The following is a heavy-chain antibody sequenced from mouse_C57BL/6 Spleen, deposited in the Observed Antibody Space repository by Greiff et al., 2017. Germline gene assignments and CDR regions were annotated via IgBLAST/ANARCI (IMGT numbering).Heavy chain of an antibody. J-gene: IGHJ4*01. CDR3: ARAAYYSNYLDY. CDR1: GFTFSDFY. V-gene: IGHV7-1*01. CDR2: SRNKANDYTT. D-gene: IGHD2-5*01. Sequence: EVKLMESGGGLVQSGRSLRLSCATSGFTFSDFYMEWVRQAPGKGLEWIAASRNKANDYTTEYSASVKGRFIVSRDTSHSILYLQMNALRAEDTAIYYCARAAYYSNYLDYWGQGTSVTVSS.